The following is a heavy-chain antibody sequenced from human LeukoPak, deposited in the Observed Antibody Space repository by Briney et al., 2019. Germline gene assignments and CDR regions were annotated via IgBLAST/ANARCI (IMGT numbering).Heavy chain of an antibody. Sequence: GGSLRLSCTASGFTFGDYAMSWVRQAPGKGLEWVGFIRSKAYGGTTEYAASVKGRFTISRDDSKSIAYLQMNSLKTEDTAVYYCTSYCYDSSGYNDYWGQGTLVTVSS. CDR3: TSYCYDSSGYNDY. CDR2: IRSKAYGGTT. V-gene: IGHV3-49*04. J-gene: IGHJ4*02. D-gene: IGHD3-22*01. CDR1: GFTFGDYA.